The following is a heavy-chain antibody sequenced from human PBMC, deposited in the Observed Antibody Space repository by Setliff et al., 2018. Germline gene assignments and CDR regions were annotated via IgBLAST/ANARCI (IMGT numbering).Heavy chain of an antibody. D-gene: IGHD2-15*01. CDR3: ARSDGGSSGLDY. Sequence: GGSRRLSGSTSGFTCRDYAMSWVRQAPGKGLEWVGFIRSKVYGATTEYAASVKVRFTISRADSKSIAYLQMNSLRPDDTAVYHCARSDGGSSGLDYWGQGTLVTVSS. CDR2: IRSKVYGATT. V-gene: IGHV3-49*04. CDR1: GFTCRDYA. J-gene: IGHJ4*02.